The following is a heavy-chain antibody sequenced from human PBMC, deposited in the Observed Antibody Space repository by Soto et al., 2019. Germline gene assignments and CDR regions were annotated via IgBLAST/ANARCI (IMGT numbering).Heavy chain of an antibody. CDR3: ARDRNKLWKNDAFDI. CDR2: IYYSGDT. V-gene: IGHV4-59*01. CDR1: GDSLNSYY. D-gene: IGHD1-1*01. J-gene: IGHJ3*02. Sequence: QVQLQESGPGLVKPSETLSLTCSVSGDSLNSYYWSWIRQSPGKGLEWLGYIYYSGDTKYNPSLQSLISISVDTTENQFSLRLSSVTAADTAVYFCARDRNKLWKNDAFDIWGQGTMVTVSS.